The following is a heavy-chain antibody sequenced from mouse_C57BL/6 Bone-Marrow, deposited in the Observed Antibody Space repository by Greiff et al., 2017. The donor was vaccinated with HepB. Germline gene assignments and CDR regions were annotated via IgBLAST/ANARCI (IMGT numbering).Heavy chain of an antibody. J-gene: IGHJ1*03. CDR1: GFTFSSYG. V-gene: IGHV5-6*01. Sequence: EVQLVESGGDLVKPGGSLKLSCAASGFTFSSYGMSWVRQTPDKRLEWVATISSGGSYNYYPDSVKGRFTISRDNAKNTLYLQMSSLKSEDTAMYYFAKGNCHWYFDVWGTGTTVTVSA. CDR3: AKGNCHWYFDV. CDR2: ISSGGSYN.